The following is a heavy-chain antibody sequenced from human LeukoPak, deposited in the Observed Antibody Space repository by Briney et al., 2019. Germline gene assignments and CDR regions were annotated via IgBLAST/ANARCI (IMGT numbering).Heavy chain of an antibody. CDR1: GGTFSSYA. CDR2: IIPFLGMP. V-gene: IGHV1-69*04. Sequence: SVKVSCKASGGTFSSYAVNWVRQAPGQGLEWVGRIIPFLGMPNYAQKFQGSVTITADKSTSTAYVELSSLRSDDTAVYYCARGHSYYYESSGYYHYYYGMDVWGQGTTVTVSS. D-gene: IGHD3-22*01. J-gene: IGHJ6*02. CDR3: ARGHSYYYESSGYYHYYYGMDV.